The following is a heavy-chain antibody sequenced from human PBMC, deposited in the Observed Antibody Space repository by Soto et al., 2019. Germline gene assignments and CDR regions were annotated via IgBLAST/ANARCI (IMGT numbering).Heavy chain of an antibody. CDR3: AQPPQYCSGGSCYSPYYYYGMDV. J-gene: IGHJ6*02. CDR1: GFTFSSYG. V-gene: IGHV3-30*18. CDR2: ISYDGSNK. Sequence: GGSLRLSCAASGFTFSSYGMHWVRQAPGKGLEWVAVISYDGSNKYYADSVKGRFTISRDNSKNTLYLQMNSLRAEDTAVYYCAQPPQYCSGGSCYSPYYYYGMDVWGQGTTVTVSS. D-gene: IGHD2-15*01.